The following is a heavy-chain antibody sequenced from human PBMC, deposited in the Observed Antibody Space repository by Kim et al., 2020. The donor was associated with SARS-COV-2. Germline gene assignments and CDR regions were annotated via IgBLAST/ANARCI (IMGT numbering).Heavy chain of an antibody. D-gene: IGHD3-22*01. CDR2: FDPDDGET. V-gene: IGHV1-24*01. Sequence: ASVKVSCKVSGYTLTELSMHWVRQAPGKGLEWMGGFDPDDGETIYAQKFQGRVTMTEDTSTDTAYMELSSLRSEDTAVYYCATLDSSGYYKEYYCDYWGQGTLVTVSS. CDR3: ATLDSSGYYKEYYCDY. CDR1: GYTLTELS. J-gene: IGHJ4*02.